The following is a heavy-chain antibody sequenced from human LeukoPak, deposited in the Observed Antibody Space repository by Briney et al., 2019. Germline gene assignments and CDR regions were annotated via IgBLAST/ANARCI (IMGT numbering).Heavy chain of an antibody. CDR1: GGSISSGDYY. J-gene: IGHJ4*02. CDR3: ARGATYYYDSSGYFYFDY. V-gene: IGHV4-30-4*08. Sequence: SQTLSLTCTVSGGSISSGDYYWSWIRQPPGKGLEWIGYIYYSGRTYYNPSLNSRVTISVDTSKNQFSLKLSSVTAADTAVYYCARGATYYYDSSGYFYFDYWGQGTLVTVSS. CDR2: IYYSGRT. D-gene: IGHD3-22*01.